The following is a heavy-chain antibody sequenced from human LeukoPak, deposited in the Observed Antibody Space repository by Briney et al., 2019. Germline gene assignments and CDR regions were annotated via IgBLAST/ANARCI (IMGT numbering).Heavy chain of an antibody. V-gene: IGHV4-34*01. J-gene: IGHJ4*02. Sequence: SETLSLTCAVYSGSFSGYYWSWIRQPPGKGLEWIGEINHSGSTNYNPSLKSRVTISVDTSKNQFSLKLSSVTAADTAVYYCAIGVTDGSCAVDYWGQGTLVTVSS. CDR1: SGSFSGYY. CDR3: AIGVTDGSCAVDY. CDR2: INHSGST. D-gene: IGHD2-2*01.